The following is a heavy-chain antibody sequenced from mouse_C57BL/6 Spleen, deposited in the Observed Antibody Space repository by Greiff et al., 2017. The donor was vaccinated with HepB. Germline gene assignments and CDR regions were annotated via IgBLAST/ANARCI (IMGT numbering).Heavy chain of an antibody. CDR3: AGGGIYSSTWFAY. D-gene: IGHD2-12*01. CDR2: IDPNSGGT. Sequence: QVQLQQPGAELVKPGASVKLSCKASGYTFTSYWMHWVKQRPGRGLEWIGRIDPNSGGTKYNEKFKSKATLTVDNPSSTAYMQLSSLTSEDSAVYDCAGGGIYSSTWFAYWGQGTLVTVSA. CDR1: GYTFTSYW. V-gene: IGHV1-72*01. J-gene: IGHJ3*01.